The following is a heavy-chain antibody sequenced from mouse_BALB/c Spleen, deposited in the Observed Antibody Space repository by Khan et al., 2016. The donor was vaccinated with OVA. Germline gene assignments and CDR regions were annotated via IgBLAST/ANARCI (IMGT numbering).Heavy chain of an antibody. Sequence: EVQLQESGPDLVKPSQSLSLTCTVTGYSFTSGYSWHWIRQFPGNKLQWMGYIHYSGSTNFTPSLKSRLSINRDTSKNQFFLQLNSVTTEDTATDYYARDYYGSWYFDFWGAGTTVTVSS. V-gene: IGHV3-1*02. CDR2: IHYSGST. CDR3: ARDYYGSWYFDF. CDR1: GYSFTSGYS. J-gene: IGHJ1*01. D-gene: IGHD1-2*01.